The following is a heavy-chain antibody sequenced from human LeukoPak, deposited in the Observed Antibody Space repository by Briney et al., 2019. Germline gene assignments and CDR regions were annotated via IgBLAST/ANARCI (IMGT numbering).Heavy chain of an antibody. V-gene: IGHV1-2*02. D-gene: IGHD3-3*01. CDR2: INPKSGST. CDR1: GYTFTGRY. Sequence: ASVKVSCKASGYTFTGRYLHWVRQAPGQGLEYMGWINPKSGSTNYAQKFQGRVTVTRDTSISTAYMELTSLTSDDTAIYYCARVDDGSGYRHIDYWGQGSLVIVSS. CDR3: ARVDDGSGYRHIDY. J-gene: IGHJ4*02.